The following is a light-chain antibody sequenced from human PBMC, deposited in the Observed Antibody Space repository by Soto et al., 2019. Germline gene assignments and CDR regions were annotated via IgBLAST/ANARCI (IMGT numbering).Light chain of an antibody. J-gene: IGKJ2*01. Sequence: ETVMTQSPATLPVSPGERATLSCRASQSVRSNLAWYQQKPGQAPRLLIYGASTRATGVPARFSGSGSGTEFTLTINRLEPEDFAVYYCHRYGNSPGFTFGQGTKLEIK. CDR1: QSVRSN. CDR3: HRYGNSPGFT. V-gene: IGKV3-15*01. CDR2: GAS.